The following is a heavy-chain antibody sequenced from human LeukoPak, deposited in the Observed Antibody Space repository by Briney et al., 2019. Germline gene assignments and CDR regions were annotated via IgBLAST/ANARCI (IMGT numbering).Heavy chain of an antibody. CDR3: AKDILRFLEWLSDY. J-gene: IGHJ4*02. CDR1: GFTFSSYA. D-gene: IGHD3-3*01. CDR2: ISNSGDST. Sequence: PGGSLRLSCAASGFTFSSYAMTWVRQAPGKGLEWISVISNSGDSTYYADSVKGRFTISRDNSKNTLYLQMNSLRAEDTAVYYCAKDILRFLEWLSDYWGQGTLVTVSS. V-gene: IGHV3-23*01.